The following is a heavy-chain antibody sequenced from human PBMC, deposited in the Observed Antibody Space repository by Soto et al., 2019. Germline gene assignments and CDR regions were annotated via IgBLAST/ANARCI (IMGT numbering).Heavy chain of an antibody. J-gene: IGHJ4*02. CDR3: ARVHYYGSGSSDPTFDY. CDR1: GGSISSYY. CDR2: IYYSGST. V-gene: IGHV4-59*01. Sequence: SETLSLTCTVSGGSISSYYWSWIRQPPGKGLEWIGYIYYSGSTNYNPSLKSRVTISVDTSKNQFSLKLSSVTAADTAVYYCARVHYYGSGSSDPTFDYWGQGTLVTVSS. D-gene: IGHD3-10*01.